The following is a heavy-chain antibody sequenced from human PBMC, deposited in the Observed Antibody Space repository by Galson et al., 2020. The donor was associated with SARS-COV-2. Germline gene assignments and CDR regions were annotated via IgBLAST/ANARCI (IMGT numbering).Heavy chain of an antibody. CDR2: IYHIGTT. CDR1: GGSISSDNW. CDR3: SRPNTGAPFDS. J-gene: IGHJ4*02. V-gene: IGHV4-4*02. D-gene: IGHD7-27*01. Sequence: SVTLSLTCAVSGGSISSDNWWSWVRQPPGKGLEWIGDIYHIGTTNYNPSLKSRVTISVDKSKNQFSLNLKSVTAADTAVYFCSRPNTGAPFDSWGQGTLVTVS.